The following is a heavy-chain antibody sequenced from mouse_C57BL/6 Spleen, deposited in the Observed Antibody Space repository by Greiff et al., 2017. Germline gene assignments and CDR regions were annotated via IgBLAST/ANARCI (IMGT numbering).Heavy chain of an antibody. J-gene: IGHJ2*01. CDR1: GFTFSSYA. Sequence: EVKLMESGGGLVKPGGSLKLSCAASGFTFSSYAMSWVRQTPEKRLEWVATISDGGSYTYYPDNVKGRFTISRDNAKNNLYLQMSNLKSEDTAMYYCARDSAGYYFDYWGQGTTLTVSS. CDR3: ARDSAGYYFDY. V-gene: IGHV5-4*01. CDR2: ISDGGSYT.